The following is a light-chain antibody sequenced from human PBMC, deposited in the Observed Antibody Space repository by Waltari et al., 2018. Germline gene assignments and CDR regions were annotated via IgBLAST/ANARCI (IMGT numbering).Light chain of an antibody. CDR1: STDIGGNDY. CDR2: GVY. CDR3: SSYAGKYV. J-gene: IGLJ3*02. V-gene: IGLV2-8*01. Sequence: QSALTQFASPSGSPGQAVTISCTGTSTDIGGNDYLSWNQQDPGKAPKVIIYGVYKRPAGVPDRFSGSKSGNTASLTVSGLQAEDEANYYCSSYAGKYVFGGGTKLTVL.